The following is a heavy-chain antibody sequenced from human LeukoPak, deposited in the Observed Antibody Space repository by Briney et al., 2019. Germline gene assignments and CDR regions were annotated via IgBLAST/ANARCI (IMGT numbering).Heavy chain of an antibody. J-gene: IGHJ1*01. CDR2: INPSGGST. CDR3: AKDHYQLLPEYFQH. D-gene: IGHD2-2*01. CDR1: GYTFTSYY. V-gene: IGHV1-46*01. Sequence: GASVKVSCKASGYTFTSYYMHWVRQAPGQGLEWMGIINPSGGSTSYAQKFQGRVTMTRGTSTSTVYMELNSLRAEDTAVYYCAKDHYQLLPEYFQHWGQGTLVTVSS.